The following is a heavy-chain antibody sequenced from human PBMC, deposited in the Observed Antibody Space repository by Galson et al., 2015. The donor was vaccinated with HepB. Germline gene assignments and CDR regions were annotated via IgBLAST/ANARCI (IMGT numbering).Heavy chain of an antibody. CDR1: GYSFGSYW. J-gene: IGHJ4*02. CDR2: IDPSDSES. V-gene: IGHV5-10-1*01. CDR3: ARHKRSSAIYDTSGYYYGLDY. Sequence: SGAEVKKPGESLRISCKGSGYSFGSYWISWVRQMPGKGLEWMGRIDPSDSESNYSPSFQGRVTISADKSLNTAYLQWSGLKASDTAMYYCARHKRSSAIYDTSGYYYGLDYWGQGTLVTVSS. D-gene: IGHD3-22*01.